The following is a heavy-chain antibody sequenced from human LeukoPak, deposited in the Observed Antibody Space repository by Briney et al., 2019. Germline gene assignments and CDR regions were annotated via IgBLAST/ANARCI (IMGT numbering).Heavy chain of an antibody. Sequence: SETLSLTCTVSGDSISSLFLSWIRQPAGKGLEWIGRIYGSRSTTYNPSLKSRVTISVDTSKNQFSLKLSSVTAADTAVYYCARAFYPGYYSYMAVWGKGTTVIVSS. V-gene: IGHV4-4*07. CDR1: GDSISSLF. D-gene: IGHD3-3*02. CDR3: ARAFYPGYYSYMAV. CDR2: IYGSRST. J-gene: IGHJ6*03.